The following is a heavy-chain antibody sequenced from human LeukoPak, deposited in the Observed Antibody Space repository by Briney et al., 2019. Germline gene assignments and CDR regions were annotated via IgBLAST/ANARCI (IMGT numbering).Heavy chain of an antibody. CDR1: GFTFTTYA. Sequence: PGGSLRLSFAASGFTFTTYAMNWVRQAPGKGLEWVSGIGGSIGSTWYAESVKGRFTISRDNSKNTLYLQMNSLRVDDAAVYYCAKDVPSCTDTSCYGNYYDYWGQGTLVTVSS. CDR2: IGGSIGST. V-gene: IGHV3-23*01. J-gene: IGHJ4*02. D-gene: IGHD2-2*01. CDR3: AKDVPSCTDTSCYGNYYDY.